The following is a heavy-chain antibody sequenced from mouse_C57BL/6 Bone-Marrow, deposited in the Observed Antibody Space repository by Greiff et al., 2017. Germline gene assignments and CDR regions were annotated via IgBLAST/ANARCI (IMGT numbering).Heavy chain of an antibody. CDR3: TRSPFTTVVATDYFDY. CDR2: IDPETGGT. CDR1: GYTFTDYE. D-gene: IGHD1-1*01. Sequence: VQLQQSGAELVRPGASVTLSCKASGYTFTDYEMHWVKQTPVHGLEWIGAIDPETGGTAYNQKFKGKAILTADKSSSTAYMELLSLTSEDSAVYYCTRSPFTTVVATDYFDYWGQGTTLTVSS. J-gene: IGHJ2*01. V-gene: IGHV1-15*01.